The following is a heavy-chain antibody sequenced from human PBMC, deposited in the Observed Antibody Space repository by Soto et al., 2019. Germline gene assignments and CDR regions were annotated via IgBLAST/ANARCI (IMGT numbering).Heavy chain of an antibody. V-gene: IGHV3-23*01. CDR1: GFSFTNSA. CDR2: ISGSGGRP. D-gene: IGHD6-13*01. J-gene: IGHJ4*01. Sequence: LRLSCAASGFSFTNSAMSWVRQAPGKGLEWLSAISGSGGRPDYADSVKGRFTISRDTSTNTLYLQMNSLRAEDTAVYYCAKAHRRIEAAREAYYFDFWGQGALVTVSS. CDR3: AKAHRRIEAAREAYYFDF.